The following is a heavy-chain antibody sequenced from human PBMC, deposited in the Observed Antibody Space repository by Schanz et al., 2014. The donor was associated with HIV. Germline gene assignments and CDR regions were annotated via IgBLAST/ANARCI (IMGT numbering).Heavy chain of an antibody. J-gene: IGHJ4*02. D-gene: IGHD5-18*01. CDR2: ISSSSTYI. Sequence: EVQLLESGGGLVQPGGSLRLSGAASGLTFNNYAMTWARQPPGKGLEWLSSISSSSTYIYYADSVKGRFTISRDNAKNSLYLHMNSLRAEDTAVYFCAVLWIQPPFDYWGQGTLVTVSS. CDR3: AVLWIQPPFDY. V-gene: IGHV3-21*01. CDR1: GLTFNNYA.